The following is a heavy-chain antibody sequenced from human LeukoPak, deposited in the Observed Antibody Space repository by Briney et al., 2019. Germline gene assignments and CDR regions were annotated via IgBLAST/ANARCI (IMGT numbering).Heavy chain of an antibody. V-gene: IGHV1-46*01. CDR1: GYTFISYN. J-gene: IGHJ4*02. CDR3: ACGIRNIVVVVAAKVETNYYFDY. D-gene: IGHD2-15*01. Sequence: GASVKVSCKASGYTFISYNMHWVRQAPGQGLEYMGIINPRSGRTIDAQKFQGRVTMTEDTSTDTAYMELSSLKSEDTAMYYCACGIRNIVVVVAAKVETNYYFDYWGQGTLVTVSS. CDR2: INPRSGRT.